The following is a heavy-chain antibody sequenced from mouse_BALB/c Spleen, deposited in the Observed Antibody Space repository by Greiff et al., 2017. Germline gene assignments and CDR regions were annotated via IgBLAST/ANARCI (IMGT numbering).Heavy chain of an antibody. D-gene: IGHD1-3*01. CDR3: AKHEEVEGGAMDD. V-gene: IGHV1-62-2*01. CDR1: GYTFTEYI. J-gene: IGHJ4*01. Sequence: QVQLQQSGAGLVKPGASVKLSCKASGYTFTEYIIHWVKQRPGQGLEWIGWFYPGSGSIKYNEKFKDNATLTADKSSSTVYMELSSLTSGDSAVYFCAKHEEVEGGAMDDWGQGTSVTVSS. CDR2: FYPGSGSI.